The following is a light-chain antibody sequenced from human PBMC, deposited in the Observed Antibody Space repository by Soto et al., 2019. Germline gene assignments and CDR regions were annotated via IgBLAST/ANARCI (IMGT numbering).Light chain of an antibody. V-gene: IGKV1-17*03. Sequence: DIQMTQSPSALSASVRDRDSTTRLASQGIRNYLAWFQQKPGKVPKRLLYAASDLQSGVPSRFSGSGSGTEFTLTISSLQPEDFATYYCLQHNSYPRTFGQGTKVDI. J-gene: IGKJ1*01. CDR3: LQHNSYPRT. CDR2: AAS. CDR1: QGIRNY.